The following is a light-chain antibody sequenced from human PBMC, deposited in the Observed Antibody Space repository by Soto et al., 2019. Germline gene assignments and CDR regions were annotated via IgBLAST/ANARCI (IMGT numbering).Light chain of an antibody. J-gene: IGKJ5*01. CDR3: QQYGSSPPIT. CDR1: QTVSRMY. Sequence: EFVLTQPPGTLSLSPGERATLSRRASQTVSRMYLSWFRQKPGQAPRLLIYGASSRATGIPDRFSGSGSGTDFTLTISRLEPEDFAVYYCQQYGSSPPITFGQGTRLEI. V-gene: IGKV3-20*01. CDR2: GAS.